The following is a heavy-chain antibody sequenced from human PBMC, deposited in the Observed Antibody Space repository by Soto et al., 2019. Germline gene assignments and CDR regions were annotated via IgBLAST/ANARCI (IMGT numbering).Heavy chain of an antibody. V-gene: IGHV4-39*01. CDR1: GGYIISTSYY. Sequence: LEILSLTCSVSGGYIISTSYYWGWIRHSPGTALEWIASIYYTGTTYYNPSLKGRVAISVDTSKTQVSLKVNSVTAADTAVYYCARGLRWTRSFDFWGQGALVTVSS. D-gene: IGHD1-1*01. CDR2: IYYTGTT. CDR3: ARGLRWTRSFDF. J-gene: IGHJ4*02.